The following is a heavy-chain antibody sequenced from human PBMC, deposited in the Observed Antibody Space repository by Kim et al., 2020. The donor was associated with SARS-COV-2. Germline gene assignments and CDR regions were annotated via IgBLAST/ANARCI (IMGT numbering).Heavy chain of an antibody. CDR1: GDSIRRYY. CDR3: ARGGFGGGVVGSSVPIYNWLDP. Sequence: SETLSLTCTVSGDSIRRYYWNWIRQPAGKGLEWIGRIYIDGGTNHNPSLKSRVTMSVDASKNQVSLRLTSVTAADTAVYYCARGGFGGGVVGSSVPIYNWLDPWGQGTLVSVSS. CDR2: IYIDGGT. J-gene: IGHJ5*02. D-gene: IGHD3-10*01. V-gene: IGHV4-4*07.